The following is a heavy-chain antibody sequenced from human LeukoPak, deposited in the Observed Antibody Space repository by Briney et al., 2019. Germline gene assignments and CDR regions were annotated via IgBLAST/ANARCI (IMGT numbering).Heavy chain of an antibody. CDR2: IHHSGST. CDR3: ASYGSGSYRFDP. CDR1: GGSISSGNYY. D-gene: IGHD3-10*01. V-gene: IGHV4-31*03. Sequence: PSETLSLTCTVSGGSISSGNYYWSWIRQHPGKGLEWIGYIHHSGSTYYNPPLKSRVIISVDTSKNQFSPKLNSVTAADTAVYYCASYGSGSYRFDPWGQGTLVTVSS. J-gene: IGHJ5*02.